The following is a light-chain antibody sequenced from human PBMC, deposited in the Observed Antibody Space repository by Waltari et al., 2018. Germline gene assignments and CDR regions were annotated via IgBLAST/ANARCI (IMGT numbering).Light chain of an antibody. CDR3: CSYAGSSTYVV. V-gene: IGLV2-23*02. CDR2: EVS. J-gene: IGLJ2*01. CDR1: SSDVGSYNL. Sequence: QSALTQPASVSGSPGQSITISCTGTSSDVGSYNLVPWYQQHPGKAPKRMIYEVSKRPSGVSNRVAGSKSGNTASLTISGLQAEDEADYYCCSYAGSSTYVVFGGGTKLTVL.